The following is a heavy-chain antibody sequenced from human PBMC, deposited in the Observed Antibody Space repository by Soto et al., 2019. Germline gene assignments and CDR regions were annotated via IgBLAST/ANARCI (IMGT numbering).Heavy chain of an antibody. CDR1: GFTFSSYG. J-gene: IGHJ4*02. CDR2: IWYDGSNK. Sequence: QVQLVESGGGVVQPGRSLRLSCAASGFTFSSYGMHWVRQAPGKGLEWVAVIWYDGSNKYYADSVKGRFTISRDNSKNTLYLQMNSLRAEDTAVYYCAREGYYSSGWFLFDYWGQGTLVTVSS. D-gene: IGHD6-19*01. V-gene: IGHV3-33*01. CDR3: AREGYYSSGWFLFDY.